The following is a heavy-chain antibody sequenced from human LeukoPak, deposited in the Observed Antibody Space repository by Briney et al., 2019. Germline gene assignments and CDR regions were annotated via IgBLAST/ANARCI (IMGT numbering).Heavy chain of an antibody. Sequence: SETLSLTCTVSGGSISNYFWSWIRQPPGKGLEWIGYIYDSGSTNHNPSLKRRVTISVDTSKNQFSLKLSSVTAADTAVYYCARDRGAAAAIDSWGQGTLVTVSS. J-gene: IGHJ4*02. D-gene: IGHD3-10*01. CDR2: IYDSGST. V-gene: IGHV4-59*01. CDR3: ARDRGAAAAIDS. CDR1: GGSISNYF.